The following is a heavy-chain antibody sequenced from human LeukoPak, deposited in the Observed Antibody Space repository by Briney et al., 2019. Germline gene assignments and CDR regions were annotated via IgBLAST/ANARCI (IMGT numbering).Heavy chain of an antibody. D-gene: IGHD3-3*01. Sequence: GGSLRLSCAASGFDFNVQTMSWVRQAPGKGLDWVASMREDGTEIHYVDSVKGRFTISRDNPKKSLYLQMNSLRAEDTAVYYCARGGVTRGRFEKWGQGTQVTVSS. CDR2: MREDGTEI. V-gene: IGHV3-7*01. CDR3: ARGGVTRGRFEK. J-gene: IGHJ4*02. CDR1: GFDFNVQT.